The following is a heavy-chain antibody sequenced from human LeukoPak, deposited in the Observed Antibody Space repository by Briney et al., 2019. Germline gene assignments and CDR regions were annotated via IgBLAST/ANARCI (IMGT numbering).Heavy chain of an antibody. CDR1: GFTFSSYG. V-gene: IGHV3-30*02. CDR2: IQSDGSSK. CDR3: ATHCSGTSCHRDY. Sequence: AGGSLRLSCAASGFTFSSYGMHWVRQAPGKGLECVAFIQSDGSSKYYSDSVKGRFTISRDNSKNTLYLQMNSLRVEDTAVYYCATHCSGTSCHRDYWGQGTLVTVSS. J-gene: IGHJ4*02. D-gene: IGHD2-2*01.